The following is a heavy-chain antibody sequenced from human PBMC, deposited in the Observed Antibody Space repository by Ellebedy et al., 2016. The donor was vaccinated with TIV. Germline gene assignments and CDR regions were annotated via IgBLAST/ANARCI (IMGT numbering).Heavy chain of an antibody. D-gene: IGHD4-17*01. CDR3: AREGDTDYGEPFDN. V-gene: IGHV4-59*11. J-gene: IGHJ4*02. CDR1: GGSITSHY. Sequence: SETLSLTCAVSGGSITSHYWSWIRQPPGKGLEWIGNIYYRGNAKYNPSLKSRVTISEDTSKNQFSLRLSSVTAADTAVYYCAREGDTDYGEPFDNWGQGTLVTVSS. CDR2: IYYRGNA.